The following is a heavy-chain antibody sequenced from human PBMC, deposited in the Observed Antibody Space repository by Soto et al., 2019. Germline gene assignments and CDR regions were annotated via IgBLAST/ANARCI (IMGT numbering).Heavy chain of an antibody. V-gene: IGHV4-59*01. CDR1: GGSIRDYF. CDR3: ARVGGDDFGDSGGFDY. CDR2: IYYSGRT. Sequence: QVQLQESGPGLVKPSETLSLTCTVSGGSIRDYFWTWIRQPPGKGLEWIGYIYYSGRTNYNPSLKSRVSISVDTSKNHFALKLRSVTAADTAVYYYARVGGDDFGDSGGFDYWGQGTLVTVSS. J-gene: IGHJ4*02. D-gene: IGHD4-17*01.